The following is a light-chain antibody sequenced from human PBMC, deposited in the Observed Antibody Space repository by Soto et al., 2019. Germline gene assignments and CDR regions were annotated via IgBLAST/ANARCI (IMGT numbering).Light chain of an antibody. CDR3: QQYDEHSIT. V-gene: IGKV1-5*01. Sequence: DIQMTQSPSTLSASVGARVPITCRASQPISTWLAWYQQRPGKAPNLLIYHASSLESGVPSRFSGSGSGTEFTLSISSLQPDDFGTYYCQQYDEHSITFGQGTRLEIK. CDR1: QPISTW. CDR2: HAS. J-gene: IGKJ5*01.